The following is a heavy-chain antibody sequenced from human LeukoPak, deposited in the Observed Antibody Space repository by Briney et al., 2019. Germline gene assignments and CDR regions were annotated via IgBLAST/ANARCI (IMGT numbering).Heavy chain of an antibody. CDR1: GGSISSGGYS. V-gene: IGHV4-30-2*01. D-gene: IGHD3-22*01. Sequence: SQTLSLTCAVSGGSISSGGYSWSWIRQPPGKGLEWIGYIYHSGITYYNPSLKSRVTISVDRSKNQFSLKLSSVTAADTAVYYCARAGYYDSSGYYCDAFDIWSQGTMVTVSS. CDR2: IYHSGIT. J-gene: IGHJ3*02. CDR3: ARAGYYDSSGYYCDAFDI.